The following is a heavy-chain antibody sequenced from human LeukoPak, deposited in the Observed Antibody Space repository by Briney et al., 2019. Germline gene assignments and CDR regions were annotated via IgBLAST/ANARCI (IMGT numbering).Heavy chain of an antibody. CDR3: ARFKRVGSSGWPLDY. D-gene: IGHD6-19*01. J-gene: IGHJ4*02. V-gene: IGHV1-46*01. CDR1: GYTFTSYY. CDR2: INPSGGST. Sequence: ASVKVSCKASGYTFTSYYMHWVRQAPAQGLEWMGIINPSGGSTSYAQKFQGRVTMTRDTSTSTVYMELSSLRSEDTAVYYCARFKRVGSSGWPLDYWGQGTLVTVSS.